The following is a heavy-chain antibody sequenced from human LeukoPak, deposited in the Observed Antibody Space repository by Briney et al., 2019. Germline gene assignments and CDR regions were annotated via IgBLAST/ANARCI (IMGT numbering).Heavy chain of an antibody. CDR2: ISGYNGNT. V-gene: IGHV1-18*01. CDR1: GYTFTSYG. Sequence: ASVKVSCKASGYTFTSYGISWVRQAPGQGLEWVGWISGYNGNTNYAQKLQGRVTMTTDTSTSTVYMELRSLRSDDTAIYSCARNKAYTSGCYDYWGQGTLATVSS. CDR3: ARNKAYTSGCYDY. J-gene: IGHJ4*02. D-gene: IGHD6-19*01.